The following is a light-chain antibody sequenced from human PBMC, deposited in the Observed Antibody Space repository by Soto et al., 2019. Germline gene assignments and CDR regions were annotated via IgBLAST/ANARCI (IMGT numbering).Light chain of an antibody. J-gene: IGKJ1*01. CDR2: GAS. V-gene: IGKV3-15*01. CDR1: QSVGSY. Sequence: EIVMTQSPATLSVSPGERATLSCRASQSVGSYLAWYQQKPGQAPRLLIYGASTRATGIPARFSGSGSGTEFTLTISSLQSEDFAVYYCQKYGDWPPSWTFGQGTKV. CDR3: QKYGDWPPSWT.